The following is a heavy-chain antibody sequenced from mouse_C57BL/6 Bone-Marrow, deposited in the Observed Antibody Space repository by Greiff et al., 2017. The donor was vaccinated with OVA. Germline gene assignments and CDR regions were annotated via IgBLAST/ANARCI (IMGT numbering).Heavy chain of an antibody. V-gene: IGHV1-18*01. CDR3: ARFWPHAMDY. CDR1: GYTFTDYN. CDR2: INPNNGGT. J-gene: IGHJ4*01. Sequence: VQLKQSGPELVKLGASVKIPCKASGYTFTDYNMDWVKQSHGKSLEWIGDINPNNGGTIYNQKFKGKATLTVDKSSSTAYMELRSLTSEDTAVYYCARFWPHAMDYWGQGTSVTVSS.